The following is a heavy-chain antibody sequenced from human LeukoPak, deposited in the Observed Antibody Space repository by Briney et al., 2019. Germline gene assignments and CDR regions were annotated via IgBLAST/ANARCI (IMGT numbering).Heavy chain of an antibody. D-gene: IGHD5-18*01. CDR1: GGTFSSYA. Sequence: GASVKVSCKASGGTFSSYAISWVRQAPGQGLEWMGGIIPIFGTANYAQKFQGRVTITADESTSTAYMELSSLRSEDTAVYYCARDQYRGYSYGYPTAYGMDVWGQGTTVTVSS. J-gene: IGHJ6*02. V-gene: IGHV1-69*13. CDR2: IIPIFGTA. CDR3: ARDQYRGYSYGYPTAYGMDV.